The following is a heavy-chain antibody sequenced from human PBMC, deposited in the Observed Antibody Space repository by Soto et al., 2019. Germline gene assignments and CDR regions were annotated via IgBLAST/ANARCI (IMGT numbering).Heavy chain of an antibody. CDR1: GYSLNELC. Sequence: ASVKVSCKVSGYSLNELCMHWVRQPPGKGLEWIGGFDPEEGKMIYAQNFQGRVTMTEDTSTDTAYMELDSLTSEDTAIYYCATDLGVALAPLSILYFQQWGQGTVVTVSS. D-gene: IGHD3-10*01. CDR2: FDPEEGKM. V-gene: IGHV1-24*01. CDR3: ATDLGVALAPLSILYFQQ. J-gene: IGHJ1*01.